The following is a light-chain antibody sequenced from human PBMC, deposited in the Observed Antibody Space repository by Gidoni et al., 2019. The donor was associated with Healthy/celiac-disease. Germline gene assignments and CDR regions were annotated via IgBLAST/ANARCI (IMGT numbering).Light chain of an antibody. CDR3: QQPWT. Sequence: EIVLTQSPGTLSLSPGERATLSCRASQSVSSSYLAWYQQKPGQAPRLLIYGASSRATGIPDRCSGSGSVTDFTLTISRLEPEDFAVYYCQQPWTFGQGTKVEIK. CDR2: GAS. J-gene: IGKJ1*01. CDR1: QSVSSSY. V-gene: IGKV3-20*01.